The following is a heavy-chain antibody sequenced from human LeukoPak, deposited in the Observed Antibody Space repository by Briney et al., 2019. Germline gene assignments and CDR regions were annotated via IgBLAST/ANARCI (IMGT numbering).Heavy chain of an antibody. J-gene: IGHJ4*02. D-gene: IGHD2-2*01. Sequence: PGGSLRLFCAPSGFTFSSHWMTWVRQAPGKGLEWVANIKQDGSEEYYVDSVKGRFTISRDNAKNSLYLQMNSLRAEDTALYYCARVRGGLVPTAMGLDYWGQGTLVTVSS. CDR2: IKQDGSEE. CDR1: GFTFSSHW. CDR3: ARVRGGLVPTAMGLDY. V-gene: IGHV3-7*01.